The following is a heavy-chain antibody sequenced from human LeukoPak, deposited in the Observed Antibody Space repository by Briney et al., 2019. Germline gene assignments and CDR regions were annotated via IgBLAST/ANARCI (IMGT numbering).Heavy chain of an antibody. CDR2: IYYSGST. J-gene: IGHJ5*02. CDR3: ARHSSEQWLVLTGFDP. Sequence: SETLSLTCTVSGGSISNYYWSWIRQPPGKGLEWIGYIYYSGSTNYNPSLKSRVTISVDTSKNQFSLKLSSVTAADTAVYHCARHSSEQWLVLTGFDPWGQGTLVTVSS. V-gene: IGHV4-59*08. D-gene: IGHD6-19*01. CDR1: GGSISNYY.